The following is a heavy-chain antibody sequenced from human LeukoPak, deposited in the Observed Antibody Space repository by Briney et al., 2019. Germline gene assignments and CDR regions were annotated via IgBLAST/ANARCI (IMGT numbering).Heavy chain of an antibody. CDR1: GFTFSSYA. V-gene: IGHV3-23*01. D-gene: IGHD3-22*01. Sequence: GGSLRLSCAASGFTFSSYAMSWVRQAPGKGLEWVSAISGSGGSTYYADSVKGRFTISRDNAKNSLYLQMNSLRDEDTAVYFCARRPYSDTSGRLSDVWGQGTTVTVSS. CDR2: ISGSGGST. CDR3: ARRPYSDTSGRLSDV. J-gene: IGHJ6*02.